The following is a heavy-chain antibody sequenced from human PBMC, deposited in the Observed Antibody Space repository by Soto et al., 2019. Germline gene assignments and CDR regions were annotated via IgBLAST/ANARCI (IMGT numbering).Heavy chain of an antibody. V-gene: IGHV1-18*01. CDR3: ARVTIFGVVIINWFDP. J-gene: IGHJ5*02. CDR2: ISAYNGNT. Sequence: ASVKVSCKASGYTFTSYGISWVRQAPGQGLEWMGWISAYNGNTNYAQKLQGRVTMTTDTSTSTAYMELRSLKSDDTAVYYCARVTIFGVVIINWFDPWGQGTLVTVSS. CDR1: GYTFTSYG. D-gene: IGHD3-3*01.